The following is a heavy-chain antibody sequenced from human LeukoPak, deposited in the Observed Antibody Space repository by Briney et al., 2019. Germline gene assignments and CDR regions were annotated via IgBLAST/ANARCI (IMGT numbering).Heavy chain of an antibody. D-gene: IGHD6-6*01. CDR1: EFTFSTYW. Sequence: GGSLRLXCAASEFTFSTYWMSWVRQAPGKGLEWVANIKQDGSEKYYVDSVRGRFTISRDNAKNSLYLQMNSLRAEDTAVYYCARDGVYSTSSADLWGQRTLVTVSS. V-gene: IGHV3-7*01. J-gene: IGHJ5*02. CDR2: IKQDGSEK. CDR3: ARDGVYSTSSADL.